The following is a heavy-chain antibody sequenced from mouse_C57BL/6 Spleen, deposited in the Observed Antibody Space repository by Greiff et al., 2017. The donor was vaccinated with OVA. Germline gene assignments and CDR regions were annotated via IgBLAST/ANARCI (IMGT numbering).Heavy chain of an antibody. CDR1: GYTFTSYW. J-gene: IGHJ3*01. V-gene: IGHV1-55*01. CDR2: IYPGSGST. D-gene: IGHD3-2*02. Sequence: QVQLKQPGAELVKPGASVKMSCKASGYTFTSYWITWVKQRPGQGLEWIGDIYPGSGSTNYNEKFKSKATLTVDTSSSTAYMQLSSLTSEDSAVYYCAREDSSGYRTFAYWGQGTLVTVSA. CDR3: AREDSSGYRTFAY.